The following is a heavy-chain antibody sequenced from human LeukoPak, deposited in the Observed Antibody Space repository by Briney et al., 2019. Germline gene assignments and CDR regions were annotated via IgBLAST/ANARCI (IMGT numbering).Heavy chain of an antibody. CDR2: IYYSGST. CDR3: ARQQSYYEFDY. V-gene: IGHV4-59*08. J-gene: IGHJ4*02. CDR1: GGPISSYY. D-gene: IGHD3-22*01. Sequence: SETLSLTCTVSGGPISSYYWSWIRQPPGKGLEWIGYIYYSGSTNYNPPLKSRVTISVDTSKNQFSLKLSSVTAADTAVYYCARQQSYYEFDYWGQGTLVTVSS.